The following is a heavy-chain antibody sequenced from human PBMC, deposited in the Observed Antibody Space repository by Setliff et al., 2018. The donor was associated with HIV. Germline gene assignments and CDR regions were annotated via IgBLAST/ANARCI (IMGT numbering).Heavy chain of an antibody. V-gene: IGHV4-59*01. D-gene: IGHD4-17*01. Sequence: SETLSLTCTVSRGSISRYYWSWIRQPPGKGLEWIGYIYYTGTTKYNPSLKSRVTMSVDTSKNQLSLKLSSLTAADTAVYYCARDRPPSTVDMLGAFDRWGQGTMVTVPS. J-gene: IGHJ3*02. CDR1: RGSISRYY. CDR2: IYYTGTT. CDR3: ARDRPPSTVDMLGAFDR.